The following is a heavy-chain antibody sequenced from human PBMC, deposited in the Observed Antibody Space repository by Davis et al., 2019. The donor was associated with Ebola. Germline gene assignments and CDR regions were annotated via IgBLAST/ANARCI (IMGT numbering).Heavy chain of an antibody. CDR1: GCSISRGGYY. J-gene: IGHJ5*02. D-gene: IGHD3-3*01. CDR2: IYYSGST. Sequence: PSETLSLTCTVPGCSISRGGYYWNWIRQHPGKGLEWIGYIYYSGSTYYNPSLKSRVTISADTSQTQFSLQLTSVTDADTAVYYCARGFGVPAAVGMWFDPWGQGTRVTVSS. V-gene: IGHV4-31*03. CDR3: ARGFGVPAAVGMWFDP.